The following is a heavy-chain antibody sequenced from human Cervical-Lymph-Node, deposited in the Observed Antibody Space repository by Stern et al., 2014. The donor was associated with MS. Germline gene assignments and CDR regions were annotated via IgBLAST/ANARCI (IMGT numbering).Heavy chain of an antibody. Sequence: QVQLQESGPGLVKPSQTLSLTCTVSGGSISSGADYWNWIRQHPGKGLEWIGYIYYSGSTEYNPSLKRRVIISAYTSKKQFSLKLRSVTAADTAVYYCARGRQYYYASGSSPPDAFDIWGQGTMVTVSS. V-gene: IGHV4-31*03. CDR3: ARGRQYYYASGSSPPDAFDI. D-gene: IGHD3-10*01. J-gene: IGHJ3*02. CDR2: IYYSGST. CDR1: GGSISSGADY.